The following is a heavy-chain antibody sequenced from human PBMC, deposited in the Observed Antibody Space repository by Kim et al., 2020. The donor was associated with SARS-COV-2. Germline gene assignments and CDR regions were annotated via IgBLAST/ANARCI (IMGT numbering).Heavy chain of an antibody. CDR3: AKAGGGGYCSGGSSHPVSY. CDR2: ISSSGGNT. V-gene: IGHV3-23*01. D-gene: IGHD2-15*01. CDR1: GFTFSSSA. Sequence: GGSLRLSCAASGFTFSSSAMSWVRQAPGKGLEWVSTISSSGGNTYYADSGKGRFTISRDNSKNTLYLQMNSLRAEDTAVDYCAKAGGGGYCSGGSSHPVSYWGQGTLVSVSS. J-gene: IGHJ4*01.